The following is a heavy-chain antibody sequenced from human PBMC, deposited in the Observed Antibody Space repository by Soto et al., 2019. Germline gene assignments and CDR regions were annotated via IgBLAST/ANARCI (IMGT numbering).Heavy chain of an antibody. CDR2: MFPGDSDT. J-gene: IGHJ6*02. D-gene: IGHD6-19*01. V-gene: IGHV5-51*01. CDR1: GYSFTTYW. Sequence: GESLKISCKGSGYSFTTYWIGWVRQLPGQGLEWMGVMFPGDSDTRYSPSFQGQVTMSADPSTNTAYLERSSLEAADSAMYYCARVPDSSLGTMDVWGQGTTVTVSS. CDR3: ARVPDSSLGTMDV.